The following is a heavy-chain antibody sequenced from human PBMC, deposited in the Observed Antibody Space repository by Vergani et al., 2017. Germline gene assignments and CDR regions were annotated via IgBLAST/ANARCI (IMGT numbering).Heavy chain of an antibody. V-gene: IGHV1-69*04. D-gene: IGHD1-26*01. CDR2: IIPILGIA. CDR1: GGPFKNSA. Sequence: QVQLVQSGAEVKKPGSSVKVSCKASGGPFKNSAFSCVRQFPGQGLEWMGRIIPILGIANYAQKFQGRVTITADKSTSTAYMELSSLRSEDTAVYYCASAGPSGGWFDPWGQGTLVTVSS. J-gene: IGHJ5*02. CDR3: ASAGPSGGWFDP.